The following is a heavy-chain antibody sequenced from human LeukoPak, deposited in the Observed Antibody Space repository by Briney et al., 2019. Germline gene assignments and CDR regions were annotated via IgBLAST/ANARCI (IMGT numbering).Heavy chain of an antibody. V-gene: IGHV1-69*04. J-gene: IGHJ3*02. CDR3: ARAITMVRGAIGAFDI. CDR2: IIPILGIA. CDR1: GGTFSSYA. D-gene: IGHD3-10*01. Sequence: GASVKVSCKASGGTFSSYAISWVRQAPGQGLEWMGRIIPILGIANYAQKFQGGVTITADKSTSTAYMELSSLRSEDTAVYYCARAITMVRGAIGAFDIWGQGTMVTVSS.